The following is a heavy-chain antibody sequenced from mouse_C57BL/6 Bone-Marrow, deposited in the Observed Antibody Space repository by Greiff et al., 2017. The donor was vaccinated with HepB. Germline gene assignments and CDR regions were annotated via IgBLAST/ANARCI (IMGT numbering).Heavy chain of an antibody. CDR1: GYSFTSYY. D-gene: IGHD1-1*01. Sequence: QVQLQQSGPELVKPGASVKISCKASGYSFTSYYIHWVKQRPGQGLEWIGWIYPGSGNTKYNEKFKGKATLTADTSSSTAYMQLSSLTSEDSAVYYCARLTVVDYFDYWGQGTTLTVSS. V-gene: IGHV1-66*01. J-gene: IGHJ2*01. CDR3: ARLTVVDYFDY. CDR2: IYPGSGNT.